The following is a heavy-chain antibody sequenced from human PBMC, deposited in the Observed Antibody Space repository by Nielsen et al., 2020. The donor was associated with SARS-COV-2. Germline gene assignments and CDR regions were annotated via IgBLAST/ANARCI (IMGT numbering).Heavy chain of an antibody. J-gene: IGHJ6*02. Sequence: GESLKISCAASGFTFSDYYMSWIRQAPGKGLEWVSYISSSGSTIYYADSVKGRFTISRDNAKNSLYLQMNSLRAEDTAVYYCAREELGVWGSYFHYGMDVWGQGTTVTVSS. CDR3: AREELGVWGSYFHYGMDV. D-gene: IGHD3-16*01. V-gene: IGHV3-11*04. CDR1: GFTFSDYY. CDR2: ISSSGSTI.